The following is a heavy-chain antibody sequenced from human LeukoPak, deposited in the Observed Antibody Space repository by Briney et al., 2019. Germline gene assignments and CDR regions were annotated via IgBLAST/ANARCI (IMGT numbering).Heavy chain of an antibody. J-gene: IGHJ3*02. V-gene: IGHV1-18*01. D-gene: IGHD3-10*01. CDR1: GYTFTSYG. Sequence: ASVKVSFKASGYTFTSYGISWVRQAPGQGPEWMGWNSAYNGNTNYAQKLQGRVTMTTDTSTSTAYMELRSLRSDDTAVYYCARDKITMVRGVKDAFYIWGQGTMVTVSS. CDR2: NSAYNGNT. CDR3: ARDKITMVRGVKDAFYI.